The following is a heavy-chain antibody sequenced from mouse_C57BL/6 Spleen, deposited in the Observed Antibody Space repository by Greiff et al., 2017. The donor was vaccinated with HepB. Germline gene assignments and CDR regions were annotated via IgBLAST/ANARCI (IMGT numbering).Heavy chain of an antibody. CDR1: GYTFTSYG. Sequence: VQLQQSGAELARPGASVKLSCKASGYTFTSYGISWVKQRTGQGLEWIGEIYPRSGNTYYNEKFKGKATLTADKSSSTAYMELRSLTSEDSAVYFCARVYYCGNVFDYWGQGTTLTVSS. D-gene: IGHD1-1*01. CDR2: IYPRSGNT. V-gene: IGHV1-81*01. CDR3: ARVYYCGNVFDY. J-gene: IGHJ2*01.